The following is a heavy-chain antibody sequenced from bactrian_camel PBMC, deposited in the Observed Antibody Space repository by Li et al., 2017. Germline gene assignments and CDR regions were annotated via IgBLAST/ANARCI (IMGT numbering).Heavy chain of an antibody. Sequence: VQLVESGGDSVQAGGSLRLSCVFTGPTYGTYCMAWFRQAPGKAREGVAAIDSDHSATYANSVKGRFTISKDNPKNTLDLQMNNLEPDDTAMYYCAASRSCAMLYEDNNMGPGTQVTVS. D-gene: IGHD3*01. CDR1: GPTYGTYC. CDR2: IDSDHSA. V-gene: IGHV3S55*01. J-gene: IGHJ4*01.